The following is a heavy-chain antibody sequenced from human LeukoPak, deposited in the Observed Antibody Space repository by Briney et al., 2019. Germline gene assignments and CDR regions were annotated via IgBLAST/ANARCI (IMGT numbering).Heavy chain of an antibody. CDR3: ARGQGAGYSYGPLVHYFDY. Sequence: PGGSLRLSCAASGFTFSSYEMNWVRQAPGKGLEWVSYISSSGSTIYYADSVKGRFTISRDNAKNSLYLQMNSLRAEDTAVYYCARGQGAGYSYGPLVHYFDYWGQGTLVTVSS. CDR2: ISSSGSTI. J-gene: IGHJ4*02. CDR1: GFTFSSYE. D-gene: IGHD5-18*01. V-gene: IGHV3-48*03.